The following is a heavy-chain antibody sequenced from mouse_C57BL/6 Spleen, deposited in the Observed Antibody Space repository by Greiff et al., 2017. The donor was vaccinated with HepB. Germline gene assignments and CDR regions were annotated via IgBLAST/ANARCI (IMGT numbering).Heavy chain of an antibody. Sequence: QVQLKESGAELVKPGASVKISCKASGYAFSSYWMNWVKQRPGKGLEWIGQIYPGDGDTNYNGKFKGKATLTADKSSSTAYMQLSSLTSEDSAVYFCARLGESYAMDYWGQGTSVTVSS. V-gene: IGHV1-80*01. J-gene: IGHJ4*01. CDR2: IYPGDGDT. D-gene: IGHD4-1*01. CDR1: GYAFSSYW. CDR3: ARLGESYAMDY.